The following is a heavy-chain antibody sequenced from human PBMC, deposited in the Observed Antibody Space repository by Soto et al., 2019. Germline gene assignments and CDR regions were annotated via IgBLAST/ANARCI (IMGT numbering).Heavy chain of an antibody. CDR3: AREVAADGTFREDVFDI. J-gene: IGHJ3*02. V-gene: IGHV1-69*12. D-gene: IGHD6-13*01. Sequence: QVHLVQSGAEVKKPGSSVKVSCKASGGTFSNHAINWVRQAPGQGLEWMGRIIPIFGTTNYAQKFQGRGTFTADEPTVTAYMELSSLKHDDTAIYYCAREVAADGTFREDVFDIWGQGTLVTVSS. CDR1: GGTFSNHA. CDR2: IIPIFGTT.